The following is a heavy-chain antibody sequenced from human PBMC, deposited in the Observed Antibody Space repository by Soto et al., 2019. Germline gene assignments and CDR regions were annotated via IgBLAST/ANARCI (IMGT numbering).Heavy chain of an antibody. CDR2: ISAYNGNT. Sequence: QVQLVQSGAEVKKPGASVKVSCKASGYTFTSYGISWVRQAPGQGLEWMGWISAYNGNTNYAQNLQGRVTMTTYKSTRTAYMELRSLRSADTAVYYCVRERHKYSGGGYGVDYWGQGTLVTVSS. CDR3: VRERHKYSGGGYGVDY. CDR1: GYTFTSYG. D-gene: IGHD6-19*01. V-gene: IGHV1-18*01. J-gene: IGHJ4*02.